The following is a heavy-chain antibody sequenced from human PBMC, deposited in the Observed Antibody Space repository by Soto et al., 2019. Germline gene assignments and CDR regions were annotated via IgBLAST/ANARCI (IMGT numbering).Heavy chain of an antibody. CDR1: GFTFSDYY. V-gene: IGHV3-11*05. D-gene: IGHD1-26*01. J-gene: IGHJ4*02. CDR3: ARGPQKWELGLFDY. Sequence: QVQLVESGGGLVKPGGSLRLSCAASGFTFSDYYMSWIRQAPGKGLEWVSYISSSSSYTNYADSVKGRFTISRDNAKNSLYLQMNRLRAEDTAVYYCARGPQKWELGLFDYWGQGTLVTVSS. CDR2: ISSSSSYT.